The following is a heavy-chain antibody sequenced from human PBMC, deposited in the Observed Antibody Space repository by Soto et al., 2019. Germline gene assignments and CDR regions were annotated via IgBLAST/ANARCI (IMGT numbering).Heavy chain of an antibody. J-gene: IGHJ4*02. CDR2: ISGSGGST. V-gene: IGHV3-23*01. Sequence: WGSLSLSFSASVVRVSSYAMSWVRQTPGKGLEWVSAISGSGGSTYYADSVKGRFTISRDNSKNTLYLQMNSLRAEDTAVYYCARTPYNWNVVYFDYWGQGTLVTVSS. CDR1: VVRVSSYA. CDR3: ARTPYNWNVVYFDY. D-gene: IGHD1-1*01.